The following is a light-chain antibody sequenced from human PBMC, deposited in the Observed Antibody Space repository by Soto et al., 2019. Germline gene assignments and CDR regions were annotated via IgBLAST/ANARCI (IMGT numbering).Light chain of an antibody. CDR3: QQYNNWPWT. V-gene: IGKV3-15*01. Sequence: DKVLTQSPGTLSLSPGERATLSCRASQSVSNNYLAWYQQKPGQAPRLLIYGASTRATGIPARFSGSGSGTEFTLTISSLQSEDFAVYYCQQYNNWPWTFGQGTTVGI. CDR2: GAS. J-gene: IGKJ1*01. CDR1: QSVSNN.